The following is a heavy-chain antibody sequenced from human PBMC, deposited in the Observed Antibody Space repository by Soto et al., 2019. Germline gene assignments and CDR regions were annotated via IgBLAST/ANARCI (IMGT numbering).Heavy chain of an antibody. V-gene: IGHV5-51*01. CDR3: ARKDKSGYFNWFDP. CDR2: IFPSDSDT. J-gene: IGHJ5*02. CDR1: GYIFSSYW. D-gene: IGHD3-22*01. Sequence: PVESLKISCRTSGYIFSSYWIACFLQMPGKGLEWMGIIFPSDSDTRYSPSFQGQVTISADRSTSTVFLQWASLKASDTAVYLCARKDKSGYFNWFDPWGQGTLVTVSS.